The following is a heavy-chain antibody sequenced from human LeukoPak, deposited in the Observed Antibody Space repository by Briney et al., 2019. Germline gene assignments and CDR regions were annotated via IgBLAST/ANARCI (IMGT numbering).Heavy chain of an antibody. D-gene: IGHD5-12*01. Sequence: PSETLSLTCAVSGGSISSGDYSWGWNRQPPGKGLEWIGYIYLSGSTFYNPSLQSRVTISLDGSKNQFSLRLSSVTAADTAVYFCAGDPSGYDSGWFDPWGQGTLVTVSS. CDR1: GGSISSGDYS. CDR2: IYLSGST. V-gene: IGHV4-30-2*01. J-gene: IGHJ5*02. CDR3: AGDPSGYDSGWFDP.